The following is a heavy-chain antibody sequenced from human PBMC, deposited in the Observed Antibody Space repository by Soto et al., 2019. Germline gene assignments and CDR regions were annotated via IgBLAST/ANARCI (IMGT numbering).Heavy chain of an antibody. CDR3: ARTYHYDSGGRTYFYYGMAV. CDR1: GYTFTSYG. Sequence: ASVKVSCKASGYTFTSYGISWVRQAPGQGLEYMGCIIAYNGNTNYAQNLQGRVTMTTDTSTSTAYMELRSLRSEDMVVYYCARTYHYDSGGRTYFYYGMAVWGQGTTVTVSS. D-gene: IGHD3-22*01. V-gene: IGHV1-18*03. CDR2: IIAYNGNT. J-gene: IGHJ6*02.